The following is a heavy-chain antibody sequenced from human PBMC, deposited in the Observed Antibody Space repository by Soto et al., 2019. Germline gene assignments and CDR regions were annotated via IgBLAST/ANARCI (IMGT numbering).Heavy chain of an antibody. V-gene: IGHV4-31*03. J-gene: IGHJ4*02. CDR1: GGSISSGGTGSY. CDR2: IYYTGNT. CDR3: ASGHDAYKVRY. Sequence: QVQLQESGPGLVKPSQTLSLTCTVSGGSISSGGTGSYWTWIRQLPGKGLEWIGSIYYTGNTYYTPSLKSRPTIPIDTSENQSSLKLTSVTAADTAVYFCASGHDAYKVRYWGQGTLVTVSS. D-gene: IGHD1-1*01.